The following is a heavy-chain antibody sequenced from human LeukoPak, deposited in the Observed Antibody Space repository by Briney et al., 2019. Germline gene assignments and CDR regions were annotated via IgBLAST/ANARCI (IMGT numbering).Heavy chain of an antibody. CDR1: GFTFSSHA. CDR2: VSGSGDST. D-gene: IGHD5-18*01. Sequence: PGRSQRLSCAASGFTFSSHAMSWVRQAPGKGLEWVSAVSGSGDSTYYADSVKGRFTISRDNSKNTLYLHMSSLRAEDTAVYYCACTAYYYYYLDVWGKGTTVTVSS. CDR3: ACTAYYYYYLDV. V-gene: IGHV3-23*01. J-gene: IGHJ6*03.